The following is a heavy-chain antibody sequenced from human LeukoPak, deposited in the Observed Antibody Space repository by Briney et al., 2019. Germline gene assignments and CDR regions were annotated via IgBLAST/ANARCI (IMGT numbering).Heavy chain of an antibody. CDR3: ATRPVGIRLRSFDY. V-gene: IGHV1-24*01. CDR2: FDPEDGET. D-gene: IGHD1-26*01. J-gene: IGHJ4*02. CDR1: GYTLTELS. Sequence: ASVKVSCKVSGYTLTELSMHWVRQAPGKGLEWMGGFDPEDGETIYAQKFQGRVTMTEDTSTDTAFMELSSLRSEDTAVYYCATRPVGIRLRSFDYWGQGTLVTVSS.